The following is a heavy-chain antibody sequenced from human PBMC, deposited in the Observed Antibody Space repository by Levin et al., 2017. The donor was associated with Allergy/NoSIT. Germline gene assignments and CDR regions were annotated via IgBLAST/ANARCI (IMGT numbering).Heavy chain of an antibody. CDR1: GFTFSSYW. CDR2: VNSDGSST. V-gene: IGHV3-74*01. J-gene: IGHJ6*02. Sequence: PGGSLRLSCAASGFTFSSYWMHWVRQAPGKGLVWVSRVNSDGSSTNYADSVKGRFTISRDNAKNTLYLQMNSLRAEDTAVYYCTRGKSSGMDVWGQGTTVTVSS. CDR3: TRGKSSGMDV.